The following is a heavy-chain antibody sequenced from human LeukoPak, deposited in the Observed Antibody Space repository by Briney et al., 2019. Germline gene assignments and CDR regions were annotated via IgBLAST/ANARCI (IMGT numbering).Heavy chain of an antibody. V-gene: IGHV3-20*04. J-gene: IGHJ4*02. D-gene: IGHD2-2*01. CDR2: INWNGGST. CDR3: ARDSGSGYCTSTSCRPGY. CDR1: GFTFDDYG. Sequence: PGGSLRLYCAAPGFTFDDYGMSWVRQAPGKGLGWVSGINWNGGSTDYADSVKGRFTISRDNAKNSLYLQMNSLRAEDTALYYCARDSGSGYCTSTSCRPGYWGQGTLVTVSS.